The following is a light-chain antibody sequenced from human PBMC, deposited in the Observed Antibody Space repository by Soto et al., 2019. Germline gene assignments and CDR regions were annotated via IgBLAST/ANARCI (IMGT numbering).Light chain of an antibody. CDR3: SSYTSSSTPYV. Sequence: QSALTQPASVSGSPGQSITISCTGTSSDVGGYNYVSRYQQHPGKAPKLMIYDVSNRPSGVSNRFSGSKSGNTASLTISGLQAEDEADYSCSSYTSSSTPYVFGTGTKVTVL. J-gene: IGLJ1*01. CDR2: DVS. CDR1: SSDVGGYNY. V-gene: IGLV2-14*01.